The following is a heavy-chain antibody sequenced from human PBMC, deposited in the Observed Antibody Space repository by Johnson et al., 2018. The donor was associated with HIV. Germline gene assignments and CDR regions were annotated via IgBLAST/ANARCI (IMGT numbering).Heavy chain of an antibody. Sequence: VQLVESGGFVVQPGGSLRLSCAASGFTFDDYAMHWVRQAPGKGLEWVSLISWDGGSTYYADSVKGRFTISRDNSKNSLYLQMNSLSAEDTALYCCAKDDGYGSGRWNAFDIWSQGTMVTVSS. CDR3: AKDDGYGSGRWNAFDI. CDR1: GFTFDDYA. D-gene: IGHD3-10*01. CDR2: ISWDGGST. V-gene: IGHV3-43D*03. J-gene: IGHJ3*02.